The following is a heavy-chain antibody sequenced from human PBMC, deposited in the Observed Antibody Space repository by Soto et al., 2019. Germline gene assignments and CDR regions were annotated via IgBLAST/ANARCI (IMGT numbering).Heavy chain of an antibody. J-gene: IGHJ4*02. CDR2: ISAYNGNT. CDR3: AAGIEAAGAQQGEYDY. V-gene: IGHV1-18*01. D-gene: IGHD6-13*01. Sequence: ASVKVSCKASGYTFTSYGISWVRQAPGQGLEWMGWISAYNGNTNYAQKLQGRVTMTTDTSTSTAYMELRSRRSDDTAVYYCAAGIEAAGAQQGEYDYWGQGTLVTVSS. CDR1: GYTFTSYG.